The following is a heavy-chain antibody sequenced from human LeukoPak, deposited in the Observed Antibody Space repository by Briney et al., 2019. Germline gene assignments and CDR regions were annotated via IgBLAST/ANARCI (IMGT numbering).Heavy chain of an antibody. CDR2: ISSSGSTI. CDR1: GFTFSSYE. J-gene: IGHJ4*02. V-gene: IGHV3-48*03. CDR3: ARAYCGGGFCYSGFDF. Sequence: GGSLRLSCAASGFTFSSYEMNWVRQAPGKGLEWVSYISSSGSTIYYADSVKGRFTISRDNAKNSLYLQMNSLRDEDTAVYYCARAYCGGGFCYSGFDFWGQGTLVTVSS. D-gene: IGHD2-15*01.